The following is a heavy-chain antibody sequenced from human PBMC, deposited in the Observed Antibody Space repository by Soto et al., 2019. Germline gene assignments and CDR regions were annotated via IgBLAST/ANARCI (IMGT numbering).Heavy chain of an antibody. J-gene: IGHJ6*02. D-gene: IGHD3-3*01. CDR3: ARGHDFWSVYYYYGMDV. CDR1: GFSLSTSGMC. CDR2: IDWDDDK. V-gene: IGHV2-70*01. Sequence: SGPTLVNPTQTLTLTCTFSGFSLSTSGMCVSWIRQPPGKALEWLALIDWDDDKYYSTSLKTRLTISKDTSKNQVVLTMTNMDPVDTATYYCARGHDFWSVYYYYGMDVWGQGTTVTVSS.